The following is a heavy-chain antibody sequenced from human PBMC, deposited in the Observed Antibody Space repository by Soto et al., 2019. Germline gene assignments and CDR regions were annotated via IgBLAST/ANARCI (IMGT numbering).Heavy chain of an antibody. D-gene: IGHD3-22*01. V-gene: IGHV3-43*02. Sequence: ESGGGVVHPGGSLRLSCAVSGFTFADYAVHWVRQSAGKGLEWVSFINADGSEKYYADSVRGRFTISRDNSKDSFYLQMNSLRLGDTAMYYCAKAKFYYDSSPYDSWGQGTLVTVSS. CDR3: AKAKFYYDSSPYDS. CDR2: INADGSEK. J-gene: IGHJ4*02. CDR1: GFTFADYA.